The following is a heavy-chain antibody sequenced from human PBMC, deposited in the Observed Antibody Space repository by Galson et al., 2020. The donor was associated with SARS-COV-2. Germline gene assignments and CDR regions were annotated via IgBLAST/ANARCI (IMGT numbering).Heavy chain of an antibody. CDR1: GYTFTGYY. Sequence: ASVKVSCKASGYTFTGYYMHWVRQAPGQGLEWMGWINPNSGGTNYAQKFQGRVTMTRDTSISTAYMELSRLRSDDTAVDYCARDLLVATDYHVDYWGQGTLVTVSS. J-gene: IGHJ4*02. V-gene: IGHV1-2*02. CDR2: INPNSGGT. D-gene: IGHD5-12*01. CDR3: ARDLLVATDYHVDY.